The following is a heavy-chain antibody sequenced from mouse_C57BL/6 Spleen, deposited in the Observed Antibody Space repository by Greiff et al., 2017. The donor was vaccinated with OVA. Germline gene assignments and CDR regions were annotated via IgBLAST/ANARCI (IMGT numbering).Heavy chain of an antibody. CDR2: INPNNGGT. J-gene: IGHJ2*01. V-gene: IGHV1-26*01. D-gene: IGHD4-1*01. CDR1: GYTFTDYY. Sequence: EVQLQQSGPELVKPGASVKISCKASGYTFTDYYMNWVKQSHGKSLEWIGDINPNNGGTSYNQKFKGKATLTVDKSSSTAYMELLSLTSEDSAVYYCTRSLLGEDYWGQGTTRTVSS. CDR3: TRSLLGEDY.